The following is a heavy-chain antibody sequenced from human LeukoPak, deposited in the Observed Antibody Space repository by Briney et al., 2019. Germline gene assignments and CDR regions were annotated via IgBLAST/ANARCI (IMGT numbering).Heavy chain of an antibody. J-gene: IGHJ4*02. CDR2: VHYTDSP. Sequence: SETLSLTCTVSGGSITTHYWSWIRQPPGKGLEWIGYVHYTDSPNFNPSLKSRVTISLDTSKNQFSLKLSSVTAADTAVYYCARIGHEDYYFDYWGQGTLVTVSS. CDR1: GGSITTHY. V-gene: IGHV4-59*11. CDR3: ARIGHEDYYFDY.